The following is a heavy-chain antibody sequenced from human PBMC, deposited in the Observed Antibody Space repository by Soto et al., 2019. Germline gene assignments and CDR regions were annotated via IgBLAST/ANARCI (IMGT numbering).Heavy chain of an antibody. CDR1: GFTFNTYG. Sequence: LRLSCAASGFTFNTYGMHWVRQAPGKGLEWVAVISYDGSEKYYVDSVKGRFTISKDNSKNTLYLQMNSLRPEDTAVYYCAKSPNFYCSSPNCYKYYFDHWGQGTRVTVPQ. CDR2: ISYDGSEK. D-gene: IGHD2-2*02. J-gene: IGHJ4*02. V-gene: IGHV3-30*18. CDR3: AKSPNFYCSSPNCYKYYFDH.